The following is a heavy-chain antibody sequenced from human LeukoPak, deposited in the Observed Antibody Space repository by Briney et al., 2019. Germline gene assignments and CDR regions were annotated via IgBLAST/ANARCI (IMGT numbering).Heavy chain of an antibody. V-gene: IGHV1-69*06. J-gene: IGHJ6*03. D-gene: IGHD6-19*01. CDR1: GGTFSSYA. CDR2: IIPIFGTA. CDR3: ARSGAVAGTMTPLYYYYYMDV. Sequence: GASVKVSCKASGGTFSSYAISWVRQAPGQGLEWMGGIIPIFGTANYAQKFQGRVTITADKSTSTACMELSSLRSEDTAVYYCARSGAVAGTMTPLYYYYYMDVWGKGTTVTVSS.